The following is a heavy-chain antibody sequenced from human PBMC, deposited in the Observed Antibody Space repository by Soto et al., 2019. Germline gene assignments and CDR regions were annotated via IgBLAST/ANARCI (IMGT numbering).Heavy chain of an antibody. Sequence: QVQLQESGPGLVKPSETLSLTCTVSGGSISSYYWSWIRQPPEKGLEWIGYIYYSGSTNYNPSLTCRVTISVDTSKDQFSLKLSSVTAADTAVYYCASRCGGAFDIWCQGTRVTVSS. J-gene: IGHJ3*02. CDR2: IYYSGST. D-gene: IGHD2-21*01. V-gene: IGHV4-59*01. CDR1: GGSISSYY. CDR3: ASRCGGAFDI.